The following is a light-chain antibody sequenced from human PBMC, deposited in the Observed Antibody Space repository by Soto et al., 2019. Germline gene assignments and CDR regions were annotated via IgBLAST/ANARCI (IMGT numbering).Light chain of an antibody. CDR3: QAYDYGLGVV. Sequence: QLVLTQPPSVSGAPGQRVTISCTGSTSKIGPDSDVHWYQQLPGTAPKLLIYGDTTRPSGVPDRFSGSKSGTSASLAITGLQAEDEADYYCQAYDYGLGVVFGGGTKVTVL. J-gene: IGLJ2*01. CDR2: GDT. CDR1: TSKIGPDSD. V-gene: IGLV1-40*01.